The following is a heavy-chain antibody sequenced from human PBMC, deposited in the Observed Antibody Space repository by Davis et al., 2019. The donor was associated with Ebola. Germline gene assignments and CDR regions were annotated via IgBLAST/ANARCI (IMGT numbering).Heavy chain of an antibody. CDR1: GFTFSSYA. CDR3: ARNYDFWSGYYYGMDV. Sequence: GESLKISCSASGFTFSSYAMHWVRQAPGKGLEYVSAISSNGGSTYYADSVKDRFTISRDNSKNTLYLQMSSLRAEDTAVYYCARNYDFWSGYYYGMDVWGQGTTVTVSS. J-gene: IGHJ6*02. CDR2: ISSNGGST. V-gene: IGHV3-64D*08. D-gene: IGHD3-3*01.